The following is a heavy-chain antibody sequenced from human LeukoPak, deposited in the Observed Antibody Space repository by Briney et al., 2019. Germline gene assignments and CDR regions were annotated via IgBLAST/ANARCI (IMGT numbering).Heavy chain of an antibody. Sequence: GGSLRLSCAASGFTFSSYSMNWVRQAPGKGLEWVSYISSSSSTIYYADSVKGRFTISRDNAKNSLYLQMNSLRAEDTAVYYCARPPRWLHGEDAFDIWGQGTMVTVSS. V-gene: IGHV3-48*04. CDR3: ARPPRWLHGEDAFDI. CDR1: GFTFSSYS. CDR2: ISSSSSTI. J-gene: IGHJ3*02. D-gene: IGHD5-24*01.